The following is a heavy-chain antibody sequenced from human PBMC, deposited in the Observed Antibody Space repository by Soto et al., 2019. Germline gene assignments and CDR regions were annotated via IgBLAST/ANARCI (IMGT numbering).Heavy chain of an antibody. D-gene: IGHD6-19*01. CDR2: INHSGST. CDR3: ARARGGAVAGTERATHYYYGMDV. V-gene: IGHV4-34*01. CDR1: GGSFSGYY. Sequence: SETLSLTCAFYGGSFSGYYWSWIRQPPGKGLEWIGEINHSGSTNYNPSLKSRVTISVDTSKNQFSLKLSSVTAADTAVYYCARARGGAVAGTERATHYYYGMDVWGQGTTVTVSS. J-gene: IGHJ6*02.